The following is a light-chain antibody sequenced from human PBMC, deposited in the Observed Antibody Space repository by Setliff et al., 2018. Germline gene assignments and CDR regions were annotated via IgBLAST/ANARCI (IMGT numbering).Light chain of an antibody. J-gene: IGKJ4*01. CDR3: QQYASSPPN. CDR1: QSVSSSY. Sequence: EIVLTQSPGTLSLSPGERATLSCRASQSVSSSYLAWYQQKPGQAPRLLIYGASSRATGIPDRFSGSGSGTDFTLTISRLEPEDFAVYYCQQYASSPPNVGGGTKVDIK. CDR2: GAS. V-gene: IGKV3-20*01.